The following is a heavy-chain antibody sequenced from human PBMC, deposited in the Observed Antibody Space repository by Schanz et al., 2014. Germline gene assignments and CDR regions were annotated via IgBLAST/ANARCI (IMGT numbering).Heavy chain of an antibody. CDR1: GFTFSDYY. J-gene: IGHJ4*02. D-gene: IGHD3-10*01. V-gene: IGHV3-11*05. Sequence: QVQLVESGGGLVKPGGSLRLSCTASGFTFSDYYMTWIRQAPGKGLEWVSYVSSNNIYTKYADSVNSRFAISRDNAENSVYLQMNSLRAEDTAVYYCARDGFGGYLDSWGQGTLVTVSS. CDR2: VSSNNIYT. CDR3: ARDGFGGYLDS.